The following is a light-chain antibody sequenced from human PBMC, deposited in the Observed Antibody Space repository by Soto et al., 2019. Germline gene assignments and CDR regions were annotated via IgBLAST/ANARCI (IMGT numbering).Light chain of an antibody. J-gene: IGKJ5*01. CDR1: QSVRTK. CDR2: GAS. V-gene: IGKV3-15*01. Sequence: EIVMTQSPGTLSVSPGEGATLFCRASQSVRTKLAWYQQRAGQAPRLLMYGASTRATGIPDRFSGSGSGTEFTLTISSLQSEDXAVYYCQQYNSWPPITFGXGTRLEIK. CDR3: QQYNSWPPIT.